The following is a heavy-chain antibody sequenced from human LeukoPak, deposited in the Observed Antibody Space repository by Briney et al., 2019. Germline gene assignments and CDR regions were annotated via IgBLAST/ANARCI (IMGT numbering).Heavy chain of an antibody. CDR1: GGSFSGYY. CDR3: AMTTVTTDDY. V-gene: IGHV4-34*01. J-gene: IGHJ4*02. CDR2: INHSGST. D-gene: IGHD4-17*01. Sequence: PSETLSLTCAVYGGSFSGYYWSWIRQPPGKGLEWIGEINHSGSTNYNPSLKSRVTISVDTSKNQFSLKLSSVTAADTAVYYCAMTTVTTDDYWGQGTLVTVSS.